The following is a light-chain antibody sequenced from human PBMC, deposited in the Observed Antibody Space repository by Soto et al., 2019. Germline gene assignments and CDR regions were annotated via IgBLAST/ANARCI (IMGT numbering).Light chain of an antibody. J-gene: IGKJ4*01. Sequence: ETLMTQSPSTLAVSPGERATLSCRASQSVGSKVAWYQQKPGQAPSLLIYGASTRATGIPVRFSGSGSGTDFTLTISSLQSEDFAVYYCQQYSNWHPVTFGGGTKVDIK. CDR3: QQYSNWHPVT. CDR2: GAS. CDR1: QSVGSK. V-gene: IGKV3-15*01.